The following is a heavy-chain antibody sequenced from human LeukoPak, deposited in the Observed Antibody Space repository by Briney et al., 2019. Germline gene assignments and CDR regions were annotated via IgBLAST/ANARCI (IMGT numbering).Heavy chain of an antibody. J-gene: IGHJ6*04. V-gene: IGHV3-30*04. D-gene: IGHD6-13*01. Sequence: PAGRSLRLSCAASGFTFSSYAMHWVRQAPGKGLEWVAVISYDGSNKYYADSVKGRFTISRDNSKNTLYLQMNSLRAEDTAVYYCARDLGSSSPPYGMDVWGNGTTVTVSS. CDR3: ARDLGSSSPPYGMDV. CDR1: GFTFSSYA. CDR2: ISYDGSNK.